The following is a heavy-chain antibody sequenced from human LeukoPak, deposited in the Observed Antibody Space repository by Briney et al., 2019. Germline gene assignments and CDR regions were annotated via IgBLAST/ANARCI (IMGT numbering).Heavy chain of an antibody. CDR2: ISGYNGNT. J-gene: IGHJ4*02. CDR3: ARDPTKYFWSAYNPFDY. D-gene: IGHD3-3*01. CDR1: GYTFTNYG. Sequence: ASVKVSCKASGYTFTNYGITGVRHAPGQGVEWMVWISGYNGNTNYAQKLQGRVSMTTDTSTSTAYMELRSLRSDDTAVYYCARDPTKYFWSAYNPFDYWGQGTLVTVSS. V-gene: IGHV1-18*01.